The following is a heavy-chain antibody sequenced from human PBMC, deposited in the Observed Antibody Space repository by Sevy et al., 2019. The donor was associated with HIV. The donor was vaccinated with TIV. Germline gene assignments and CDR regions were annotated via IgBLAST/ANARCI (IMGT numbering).Heavy chain of an antibody. CDR2: ISGSSGST. CDR1: GFTFSSYA. D-gene: IGHD2-15*01. CDR3: AKDSPGRVVVVAATRYYGMDV. J-gene: IGHJ6*02. Sequence: GGSLRLSCAASGFTFSSYAMSGVRQAPGKGLEWVSAISGSSGSTYYADSVKGRFTISRDNSKNTLYLQMNSLRAEDTAVYYCAKDSPGRVVVVAATRYYGMDVWGQGTTVTVSS. V-gene: IGHV3-23*01.